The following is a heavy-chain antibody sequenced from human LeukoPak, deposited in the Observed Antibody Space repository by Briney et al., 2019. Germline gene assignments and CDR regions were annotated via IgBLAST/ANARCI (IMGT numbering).Heavy chain of an antibody. D-gene: IGHD2/OR15-2a*01. CDR1: GYSFSTSA. V-gene: IGHV1-18*01. CDR3: AKDRTSLSDSLVFDQ. Sequence: GASVKVSCKASGYSFSTSAISWMRQAPGQGLEWMGWINYNGNTDYAQKFQGRVTMTTDTFTSTAYMELRSLTSDDTAVYYCAKDRTSLSDSLVFDQWGQGTLVTVSS. J-gene: IGHJ4*02. CDR2: INYNGNT.